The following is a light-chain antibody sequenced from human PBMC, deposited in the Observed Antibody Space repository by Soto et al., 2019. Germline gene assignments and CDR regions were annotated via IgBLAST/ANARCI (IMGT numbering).Light chain of an antibody. J-gene: IGKJ1*01. CDR3: RQYNSLRT. CDR1: QSVGSR. Sequence: DIQMTPSPSTLSASVGDRVTITCRASQSVGSRLAWYQQKPGKAPKLLIDKATNLERGVPSRFSAGGSETEFTLTNNSLKLDDFAAYFCRQYNSLRTFGQGTKVEI. CDR2: KAT. V-gene: IGKV1-5*03.